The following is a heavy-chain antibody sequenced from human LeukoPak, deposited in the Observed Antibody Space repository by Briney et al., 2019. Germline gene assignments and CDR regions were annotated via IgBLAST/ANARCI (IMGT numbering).Heavy chain of an antibody. J-gene: IGHJ4*02. V-gene: IGHV4-61*01. Sequence: PSETLSLTCTVSGVSISSSSYYWTWIRQPPGKGLEWIGYIYYSGSTNYNPSLKSRVTISVDTSKNQFSLKVSSVTAADTAVYYCARDRYGDPPDYWGQGTLVTVSS. CDR3: ARDRYGDPPDY. CDR1: GVSISSSSYY. CDR2: IYYSGST. D-gene: IGHD4-17*01.